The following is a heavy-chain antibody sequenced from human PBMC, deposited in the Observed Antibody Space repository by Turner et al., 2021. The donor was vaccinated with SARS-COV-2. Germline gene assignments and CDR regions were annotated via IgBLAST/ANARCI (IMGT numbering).Heavy chain of an antibody. Sequence: VQLPMSCSGLVKPSATLSLTGTVSGGSISRYSWTWIRQPPGKGLEWIGYIYYSGSTNYHPYPKSRVIIASDTSTNQFFLKRSYVTAADTAVDYCAGRVLQLSLDYGIDVWGQGTTVTVSS. D-gene: IGHD5-18*01. CDR3: AGRVLQLSLDYGIDV. V-gene: IGHV4-59*01. J-gene: IGHJ6*02. CDR1: GGSISRYS. CDR2: IYYSGST.